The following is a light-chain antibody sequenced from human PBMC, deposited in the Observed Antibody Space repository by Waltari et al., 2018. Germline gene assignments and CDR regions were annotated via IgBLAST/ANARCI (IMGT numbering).Light chain of an antibody. CDR2: DAS. CDR3: QQRRKFT. J-gene: IGKJ3*01. V-gene: IGKV3-11*01. CDR1: QSVSSY. Sequence: EIVLTQSPATLSLSPGERATLSCRASQSVSSYLAWYQQKPGQAPRLLIHDASNRATGIPARFSGSGSGTDFTLTISSLEPEDFAVYYCQQRRKFTFGPGTKVDIK.